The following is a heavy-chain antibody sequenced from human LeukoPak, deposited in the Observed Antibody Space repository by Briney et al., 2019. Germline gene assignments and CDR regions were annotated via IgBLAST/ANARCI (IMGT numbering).Heavy chain of an antibody. Sequence: GGSLRLSCAASGFTFSSYGMHWVRQAPGKGLVWVSRINSDGSSTSYADSVKGRFTISRDNAKNTLYLQMNSLRAEDTAVYYCASGYDFWSDFFDYWGQGTLVTVSS. CDR3: ASGYDFWSDFFDY. CDR1: GFTFSSYG. V-gene: IGHV3-74*01. CDR2: INSDGSST. D-gene: IGHD3-3*01. J-gene: IGHJ4*02.